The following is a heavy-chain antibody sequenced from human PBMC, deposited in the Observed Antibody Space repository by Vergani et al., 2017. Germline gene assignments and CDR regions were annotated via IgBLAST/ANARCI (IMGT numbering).Heavy chain of an antibody. J-gene: IGHJ4*02. CDR1: GFTSSYYG. V-gene: IGHV3-30*02. CDR2: IGKDGINT. Sequence: QVHLVESGGGVVQPGRSLRLSCVVSGFTSSYYGMHWVRQAPGKGLEWVAYIGKDGINTRYRDAVKGRFTVSRDNSKDILYLQMDSLRSEDTALYYCAKYLRDSTDGLPDSWGPGTQVIVSS. CDR3: AKYLRDSTDGLPDS. D-gene: IGHD2-21*02.